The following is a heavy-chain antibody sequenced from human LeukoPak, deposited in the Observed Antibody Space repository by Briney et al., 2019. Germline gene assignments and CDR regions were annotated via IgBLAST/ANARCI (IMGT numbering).Heavy chain of an antibody. Sequence: GGSLRLSCAASGFTFSRYVMSWVRQAPGKGLEWVSAISGSGGSTYYADSVKGRFTISRDNSKNTLYLQMNSLRAEDTAIYYCAPRSSGWPFDYWGQGTLVTVSS. D-gene: IGHD6-19*01. CDR3: APRSSGWPFDY. CDR1: GFTFSRYV. J-gene: IGHJ4*02. V-gene: IGHV3-23*01. CDR2: ISGSGGST.